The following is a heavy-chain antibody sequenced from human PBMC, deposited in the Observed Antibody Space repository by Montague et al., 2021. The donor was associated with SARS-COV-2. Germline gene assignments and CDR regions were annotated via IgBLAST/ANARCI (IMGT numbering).Heavy chain of an antibody. CDR3: ARQGGDIVVVIAIRGPYYFDY. J-gene: IGHJ4*02. CDR2: IYYGRST. D-gene: IGHD2-21*01. V-gene: IGHV4-39*01. CDR1: GGSISSSSYY. Sequence: SETLSLTSTVPGGSISSSSYYWGWIRQPPGKGLEWIGTIYYGRSTYYNPSLKSRVTISVDTSKNQFSLKLSSVTAADTAVYYCARQGGDIVVVIAIRGPYYFDYWGQGTLVTVSS.